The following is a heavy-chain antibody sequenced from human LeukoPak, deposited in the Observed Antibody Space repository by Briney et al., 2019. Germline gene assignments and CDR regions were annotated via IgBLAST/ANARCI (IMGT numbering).Heavy chain of an antibody. CDR2: ISYDGSNK. CDR3: ARTNEYQLLWRKGRWFDP. V-gene: IGHV3-30*04. Sequence: PGRSLRLSCAASGFTFSGYNMHWVRQAPGKGLVWVAVISYDGSNKYYADSVKGRFTISRDNSENTLYLQMNSLRAEDTAVYYCARTNEYQLLWRKGRWFDPWGQGTLVTVSS. D-gene: IGHD2-2*01. J-gene: IGHJ5*02. CDR1: GFTFSGYN.